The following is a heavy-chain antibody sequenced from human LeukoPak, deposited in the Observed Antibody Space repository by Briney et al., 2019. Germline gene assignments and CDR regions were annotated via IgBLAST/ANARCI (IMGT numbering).Heavy chain of an antibody. J-gene: IGHJ3*02. CDR3: AKDAGYCSSTSCYPDAFDI. CDR2: ISGSGGST. Sequence: GGSLRLSCAASGFTFSSYAMSWVRQAPGKGLEWVSAISGSGGSTYYADSVKGRFTISRDNSKNTLYLQMNSLRAEDTAVYYCAKDAGYCSSTSCYPDAFDIWGQGTMVTVSS. CDR1: GFTFSSYA. D-gene: IGHD2-2*03. V-gene: IGHV3-23*01.